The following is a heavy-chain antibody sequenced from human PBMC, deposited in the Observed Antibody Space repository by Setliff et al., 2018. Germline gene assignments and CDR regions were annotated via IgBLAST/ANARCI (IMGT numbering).Heavy chain of an antibody. CDR3: ARVSYSFWSGSYYFYYMDV. CDR1: GYSISSGYI. CDR2: IGHSGST. V-gene: IGHV4-38-2*02. Sequence: SETLSLTCTVSGYSISSGYIWGWIRQPPGKGLEWVGNIGHSGSTYYNPSLKSRVTLSIDTSKNQFSLKLSSVTAADTAVYYCARVSYSFWSGSYYFYYMDVWGKGTTVTVSS. D-gene: IGHD3-3*01. J-gene: IGHJ6*03.